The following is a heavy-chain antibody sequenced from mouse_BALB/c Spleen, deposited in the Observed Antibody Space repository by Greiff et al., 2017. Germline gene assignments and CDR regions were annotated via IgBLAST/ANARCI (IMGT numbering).Heavy chain of an antibody. Sequence: EVKVVESGGDLVKPGGSLKLSCAASGFTFSSYGMSWGRQTPDKRLEWVVTISSGGSNTYYPDSVKGRFTISRYNSKNTLYLQMSSLKSEDTAMYYCARHQDYYDNYDYYAMDYWGQGTSVTVSS. J-gene: IGHJ4*01. CDR1: GFTFSSYG. CDR3: ARHQDYYDNYDYYAMDY. CDR2: ISSGGSNT. V-gene: IGHV5-6*01. D-gene: IGHD2-1*01.